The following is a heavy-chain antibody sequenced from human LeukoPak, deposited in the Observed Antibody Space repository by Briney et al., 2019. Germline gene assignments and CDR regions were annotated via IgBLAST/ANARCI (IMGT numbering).Heavy chain of an antibody. CDR2: FDPEDGET. D-gene: IGHD3-22*01. Sequence: ASVKVSCKVSGYTLTELSMHWVRQAPGKGLEWMGGFDPEDGETTYAQKFQGRVTMTEDTSTDTAYMELSSLRSEDTAVYYCATDLPMIHKGGYWGQGTLVTVSS. J-gene: IGHJ4*02. CDR3: ATDLPMIHKGGY. V-gene: IGHV1-24*01. CDR1: GYTLTELS.